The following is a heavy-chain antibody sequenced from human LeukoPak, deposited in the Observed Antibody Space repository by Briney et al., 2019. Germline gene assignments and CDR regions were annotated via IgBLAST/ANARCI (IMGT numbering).Heavy chain of an antibody. Sequence: PSETLSLTCTVSGGSISSSSYYWGWIRQPPGKGLEWIGSIYYSGSTYYNPSLKSRVTISVDTSKNQFSLKLSSVTAADTAVYYCARDSDILTGYYSFDYWGQGTLVTVSS. J-gene: IGHJ4*02. D-gene: IGHD3-9*01. CDR2: IYYSGST. V-gene: IGHV4-39*07. CDR1: GGSISSSSYY. CDR3: ARDSDILTGYYSFDY.